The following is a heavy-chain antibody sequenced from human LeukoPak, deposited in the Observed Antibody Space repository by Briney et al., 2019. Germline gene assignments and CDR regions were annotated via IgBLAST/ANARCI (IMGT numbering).Heavy chain of an antibody. CDR3: ARGGYSSSWSLIYFDY. J-gene: IGHJ4*02. CDR2: ISSSSSYI. V-gene: IGHV3-21*01. D-gene: IGHD6-13*01. Sequence: GGSLRLSCAASGFTFDDYAMHWVRQAPGKGLEWVSSISSSSSYIYYADSVKGRFTISRDNAKNSLYLQMNSLRAEDTAVYYCARGGYSSSWSLIYFDYWGQGTLVTVSS. CDR1: GFTFDDYA.